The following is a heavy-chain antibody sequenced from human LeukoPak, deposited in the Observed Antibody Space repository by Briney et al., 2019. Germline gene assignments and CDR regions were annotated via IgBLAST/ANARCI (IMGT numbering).Heavy chain of an antibody. D-gene: IGHD5-24*01. V-gene: IGHV4-61*02. CDR2: IYTSGST. CDR3: AKGKMATISSWFDP. Sequence: PSETLSLTCTVSGGSISSGGYYLSWIRQPAGKGLEWIGRIYTSGSTNYNPSLKSRVTMSVDTSKNQFSLKLSSVTAADTAVYYCAKGKMATISSWFDPWGQGTLVTVSS. CDR1: GGSISSGGYY. J-gene: IGHJ5*02.